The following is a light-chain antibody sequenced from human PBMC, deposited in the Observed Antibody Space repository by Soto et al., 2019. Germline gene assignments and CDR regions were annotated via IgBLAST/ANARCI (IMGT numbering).Light chain of an antibody. V-gene: IGKV3-15*01. CDR1: QNISTN. J-gene: IGKJ1*01. CDR2: SAS. Sequence: DIVMTQSPATLSVSPGERATLSCRASQNISTNVAWYQQKPGQAPRLLLLSASSRLSDIPARFSGSGSGTEFTLTISGLQSEDVAVYYCHHCNTLPPKAFGQGTKVEVK. CDR3: HHCNTLPPKA.